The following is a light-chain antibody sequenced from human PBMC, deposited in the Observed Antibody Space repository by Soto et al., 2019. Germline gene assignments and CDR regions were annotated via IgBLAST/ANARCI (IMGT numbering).Light chain of an antibody. J-gene: IGKJ1*01. V-gene: IGKV3D-11*03. CDR3: QQHESWPRT. CDR2: LTS. CDR1: QVVNTR. Sequence: IMLTQSPATLSSFPCDRVTLSFRASQVVNTRLAWYQQKPGQAPRLLIYLTSNRAAGIPARFSGSGSETDFTLTISDVEPEDFAVYYCQQHESWPRTFGQGTKVDI.